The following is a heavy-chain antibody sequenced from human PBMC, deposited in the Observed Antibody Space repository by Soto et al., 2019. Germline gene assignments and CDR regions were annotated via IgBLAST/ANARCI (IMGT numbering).Heavy chain of an antibody. D-gene: IGHD2-21*02. CDR2: ITSHGHIT. J-gene: IGHJ4*02. CDR1: GFTFSNYD. Sequence: GGSLRLSCSASGFTFSNYDMVWVRQAPGKGLEYISAITSHGHITYYAAPVKGRFSVSRDDSKTTLYLQMNSLKIEDTAVYYCATMDNYGGDVPFDYWGQGTLVTVSS. CDR3: ATMDNYGGDVPFDY. V-gene: IGHV3-64*04.